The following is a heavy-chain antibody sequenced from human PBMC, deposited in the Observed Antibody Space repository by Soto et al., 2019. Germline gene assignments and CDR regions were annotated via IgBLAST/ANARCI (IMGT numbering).Heavy chain of an antibody. V-gene: IGHV3-30*18. CDR2: ISYDGSNK. Sequence: QVQLVESGGGVVQPGRSLRLSCAASGFTFSSYGMHWVRQAPGKGLEWVADISYDGSNKYYADSVKGIFTISKDNSKHTLYLQMNSLRAEDTVVYYCAKKRVDLWGQGTLVTVS. CDR1: GFTFSSYG. CDR3: AKKRVDL. J-gene: IGHJ4*02. D-gene: IGHD3-3*01.